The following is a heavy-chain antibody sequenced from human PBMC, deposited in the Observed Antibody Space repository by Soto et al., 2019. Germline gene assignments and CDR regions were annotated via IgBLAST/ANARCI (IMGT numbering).Heavy chain of an antibody. D-gene: IGHD1-7*01. V-gene: IGHV3-23*01. CDR2: VSGSGTST. J-gene: IGHJ4*02. CDR3: AKGRWNYVMDRAGIDY. CDR1: GFTFSNYA. Sequence: EVQLLESGGGLVQPGGSLRLSCAASGFTFSNYAMNWVRQAPGKGLEWVSTVSGSGTSTYYADSVKGRFTISRDNSKSTLHLQMNSLRAEDTAVYYCAKGRWNYVMDRAGIDYWGQGTLVTVSS.